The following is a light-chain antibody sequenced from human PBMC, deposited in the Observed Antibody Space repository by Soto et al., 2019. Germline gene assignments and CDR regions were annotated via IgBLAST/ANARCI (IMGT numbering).Light chain of an antibody. Sequence: DIQMTQSPSTLSASVGDRVTITCRASQSITTWLAWYQQKPGKAPKLLIYAASTLQSGVPSRFSGSGSGTDFTLTISCLQSEDFATYYCQQYYSYPRTFGQGTKVDIK. CDR3: QQYYSYPRT. CDR1: QSITTW. J-gene: IGKJ1*01. CDR2: AAS. V-gene: IGKV1-5*01.